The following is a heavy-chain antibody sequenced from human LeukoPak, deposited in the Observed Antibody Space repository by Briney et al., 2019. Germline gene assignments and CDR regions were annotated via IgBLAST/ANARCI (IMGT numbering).Heavy chain of an antibody. Sequence: SETLSLTCAVSGGSISSNSYYWGWIRQPPGKGLEWIGSIYYSGSTYYNPSLKSRVTISVDTSKNQFSLKLSSVTAADTAVYYCARLALLRYFENWFDPWGQGTLVTVSS. J-gene: IGHJ5*02. V-gene: IGHV4-39*01. CDR2: IYYSGST. D-gene: IGHD3-9*01. CDR1: GGSISSNSYY. CDR3: ARLALLRYFENWFDP.